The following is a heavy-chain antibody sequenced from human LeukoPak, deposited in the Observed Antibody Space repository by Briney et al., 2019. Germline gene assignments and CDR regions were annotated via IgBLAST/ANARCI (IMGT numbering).Heavy chain of an antibody. J-gene: IGHJ4*02. CDR2: IYYSGST. V-gene: IGHV4-39*07. CDR3: ARVYYYYDSGGYYYYFDY. Sequence: SETLSLTCTVSGGSISSSSYYWGWIRQPPGKGLEWIGSIYYSGSTYYNPSLKSRVTISVDTSKNQFSLKLSSVTAADTAVYYCARVYYYYDSGGYYYYFDYWGQGTLVTVSS. D-gene: IGHD3-22*01. CDR1: GGSISSSSYY.